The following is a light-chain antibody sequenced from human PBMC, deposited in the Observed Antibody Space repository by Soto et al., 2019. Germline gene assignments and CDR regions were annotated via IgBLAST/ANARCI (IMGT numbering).Light chain of an antibody. Sequence: QSVLTQHPSASGCPGESVTISCTGTSTDVGGYNYVSWYQRHPGKAPKLIIYEVNKRPSGVPDRFSGSKSGNTASLTVSGLQAEDEADYYCSSYLNYNSEVFGTGTKVTVL. CDR1: STDVGGYNY. CDR2: EVN. CDR3: SSYLNYNSEV. V-gene: IGLV2-8*01. J-gene: IGLJ1*01.